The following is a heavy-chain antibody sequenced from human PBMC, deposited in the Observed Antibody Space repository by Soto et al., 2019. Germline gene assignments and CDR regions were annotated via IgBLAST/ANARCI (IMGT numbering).Heavy chain of an antibody. CDR2: ISAYNGNT. V-gene: IGHV1-18*01. CDR1: GYTFTSYG. J-gene: IGHJ4*02. CDR3: AREAPLYDILTGHTDS. D-gene: IGHD3-9*01. Sequence: QVQLVQSGAEVKKPGASVKVSCKASGYTFTSYGIIWVRQAPGQGLEWMGWISAYNGNTNYEQKLQGRGTMTTDTSRSTAYMERRSRRSADTAVYYCAREAPLYDILTGHTDSWGQGTLVTVSS.